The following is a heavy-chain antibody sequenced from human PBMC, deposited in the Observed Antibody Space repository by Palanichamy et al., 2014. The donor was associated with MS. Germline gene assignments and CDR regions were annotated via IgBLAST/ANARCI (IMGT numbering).Heavy chain of an antibody. CDR3: ARESKGYSSTLDY. CDR1: GFTFSTYS. CDR2: ISSRSSYI. Sequence: EVQLVESGGGLVKPGGSLRLSCAASGFTFSTYSMNWVRQGPGKGLEWVSLISSRSSYIYYADSVKGRFTISRDNAENSLYLQMNSLRAEDTAVYFCARESKGYSSTLDYWGLGTLVTVSS. V-gene: IGHV3-21*01. D-gene: IGHD6-19*01. J-gene: IGHJ4*02.